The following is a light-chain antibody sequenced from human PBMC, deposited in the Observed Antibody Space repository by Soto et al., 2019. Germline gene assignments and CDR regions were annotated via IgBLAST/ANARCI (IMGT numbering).Light chain of an antibody. J-gene: IGLJ1*01. CDR2: EGS. Sequence: QSVLTQPASVSGSPGQSITISCTGTSSDVGSYNLVSWYQQHPGKAPKLIIYEGSKRPSGVSNRFSGSKSGNTASLTISGLQAEDEADYHCYSYAGSNTYVFGTGTKVTVL. CDR3: YSYAGSNTYV. V-gene: IGLV2-23*01. CDR1: SSDVGSYNL.